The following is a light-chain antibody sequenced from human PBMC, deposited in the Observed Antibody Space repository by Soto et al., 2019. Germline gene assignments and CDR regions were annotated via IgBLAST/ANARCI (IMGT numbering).Light chain of an antibody. Sequence: GLTLLPSTVSVSHRESATLSSMASQRVSSYLAWYQQKPGQAPTLLISGASTRQTGVSGSFSGSGSGTEFTLTISSLQSEDFAVYYCQQYSTYPLTFGQGTKVDIK. V-gene: IGKV3-15*01. J-gene: IGKJ1*01. CDR1: QRVSSY. CDR3: QQYSTYPLT. CDR2: GAS.